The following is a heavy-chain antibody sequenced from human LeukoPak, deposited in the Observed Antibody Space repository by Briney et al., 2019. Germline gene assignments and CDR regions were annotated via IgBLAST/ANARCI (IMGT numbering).Heavy chain of an antibody. CDR1: GFTFSDYY. D-gene: IGHD4-11*01. J-gene: IGHJ4*02. Sequence: LRLSCAASGFTFSDYYMSWIRQAPGKGLEWIGSIYYSGSTYYNPSLKSRVTISVDTSKNQFSLKLSSVTAADTAVYYCARRTVTTWGVDYWGQGTLVTVSS. V-gene: IGHV4-39*01. CDR3: ARRTVTTWGVDY. CDR2: IYYSGST.